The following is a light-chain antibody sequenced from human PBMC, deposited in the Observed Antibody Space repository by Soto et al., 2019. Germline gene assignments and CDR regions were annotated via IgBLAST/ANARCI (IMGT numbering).Light chain of an antibody. V-gene: IGKV1-5*01. CDR2: DAS. J-gene: IGKJ4*01. Sequence: DIQMTQSPSTLSASVGDRVTITCRASQSISSWLAWYQQKLGRAPRLLIYDASSLESGVPSRFRGSGYGTEFTLTIRSLQPDDFATYYCQQYYTYSSLTFGGGTKVEIK. CDR3: QQYYTYSSLT. CDR1: QSISSW.